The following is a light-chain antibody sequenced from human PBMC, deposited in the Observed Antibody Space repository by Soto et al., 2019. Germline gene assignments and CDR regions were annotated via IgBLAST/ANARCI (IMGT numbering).Light chain of an antibody. CDR2: GAS. Sequence: EIVMTRSPATLSVSPGERATLSCRASQSVSSNLAWYQQKPGQAPRLLIYGASTRATGIPARFSGSGSGTEFTLTISSLQSEDFAVYYCQQYNNWPRVTFGQGTRLEI. CDR3: QQYNNWPRVT. V-gene: IGKV3-15*01. CDR1: QSVSSN. J-gene: IGKJ5*01.